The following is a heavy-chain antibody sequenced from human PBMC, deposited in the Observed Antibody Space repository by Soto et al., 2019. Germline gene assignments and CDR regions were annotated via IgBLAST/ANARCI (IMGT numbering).Heavy chain of an antibody. CDR3: ARDAAARDGRGGMDV. CDR2: IFYDESKE. CDR1: GFTFRQYG. V-gene: IGHV3-33*01. D-gene: IGHD6-6*01. J-gene: IGHJ6*02. Sequence: PGGSLRLSCEASGFTFRQYGMHWVRQAPGKGLEWVAVIFYDESKEYYADSVRGRFTISRDNSNNMLYLQMNSLRGEDTALYYCARDAAARDGRGGMDVWGQGTTVTVSS.